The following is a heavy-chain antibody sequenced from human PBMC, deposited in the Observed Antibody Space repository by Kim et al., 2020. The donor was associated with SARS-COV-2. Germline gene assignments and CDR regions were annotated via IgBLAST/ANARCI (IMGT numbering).Heavy chain of an antibody. CDR3: ARDGYDYVWGSPMAPVDY. J-gene: IGHJ4*02. D-gene: IGHD3-16*01. CDR1: GYTFTSYA. Sequence: ASVKVSCKASGYTFTSYAMHWVRQAPGQRLEWMGWNNAGNGNTKYSQKFQGRVTITRDTSTSTAYMELSSLRSEDTAVYYCARDGYDYVWGSPMAPVDYWGQGTLVTVSS. V-gene: IGHV1-3*01. CDR2: NNAGNGNT.